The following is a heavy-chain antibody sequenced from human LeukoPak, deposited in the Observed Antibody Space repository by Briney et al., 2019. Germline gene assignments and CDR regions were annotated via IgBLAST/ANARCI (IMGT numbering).Heavy chain of an antibody. CDR3: ARARGGYSGYDAFDY. D-gene: IGHD5-12*01. Sequence: PGGSLRLSCAASGFTFSSYGMHWVRQAPGKGLEWVAVIWYDGSNKYYVDSVKGRFTISRDNSKNTLYLQMNSLGAEDTAVYYCARARGGYSGYDAFDYWGQGTLVTVSS. J-gene: IGHJ4*02. CDR2: IWYDGSNK. V-gene: IGHV3-33*01. CDR1: GFTFSSYG.